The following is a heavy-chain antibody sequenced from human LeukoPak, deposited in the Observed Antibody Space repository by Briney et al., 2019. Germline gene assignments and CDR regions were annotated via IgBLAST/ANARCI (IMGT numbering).Heavy chain of an antibody. J-gene: IGHJ4*02. V-gene: IGHV4-34*01. CDR2: INHSGST. D-gene: IGHD3-10*01. Sequence: SETLSLTCAVYGGSFSGYYWSWIRQPPGKGLEWIGEINHSGSTNYNPSLKSRVTISVDTSKNQFSLKLSSVTAADTAVYYCARRTRYLGITMVRGVREEFDYWGQGTLVTVSS. CDR1: GGSFSGYY. CDR3: ARRTRYLGITMVRGVREEFDY.